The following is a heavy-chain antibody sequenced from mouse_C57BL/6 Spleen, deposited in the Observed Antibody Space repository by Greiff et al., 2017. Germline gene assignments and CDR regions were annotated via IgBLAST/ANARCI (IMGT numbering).Heavy chain of an antibody. Sequence: DVQLVESGGGLVKPGGSLKLSCAASGFTFSSYAMPWVRQTPEQRLAWLATISDGGGYTYYPDNVKGRFTISRDTAKTTLYLHMSHLKSEDTAMYYCANSRYGSSEGLGCWGQGTPVTVAA. CDR2: ISDGGGYT. CDR1: GFTFSSYA. CDR3: ANSRYGSSEGLGC. J-gene: IGHJ3*01. D-gene: IGHD1-1*01. V-gene: IGHV5-4*01.